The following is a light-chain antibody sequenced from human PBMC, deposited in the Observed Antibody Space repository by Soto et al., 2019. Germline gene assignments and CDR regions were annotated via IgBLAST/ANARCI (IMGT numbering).Light chain of an antibody. Sequence: ENVLTHSPGTLSLSPGERATLSCRASQSLTSSYLAWYQQKPGQAPRLLIFDTSNRATGIPDRFSGSGSGTDFTLTINRLEPEDFAVYYCQQYVTSRITFGQGTRLEIK. V-gene: IGKV3-20*01. CDR3: QQYVTSRIT. CDR2: DTS. CDR1: QSLTSSY. J-gene: IGKJ5*01.